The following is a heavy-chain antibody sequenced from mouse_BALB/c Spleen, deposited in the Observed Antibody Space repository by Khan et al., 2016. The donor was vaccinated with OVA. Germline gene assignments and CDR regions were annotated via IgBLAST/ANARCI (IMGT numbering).Heavy chain of an antibody. Sequence: EVQLQESGPGLVKPSQSLSLTCTVTGYSITSDYAWNWIRQFPGNKLEWMGYISYSGHTKYNPSLKSRIYITRDTSKNQFFLQLNSVTTEDTATYYWARIYGGDFDYWGQGTTLTVSS. J-gene: IGHJ2*01. D-gene: IGHD1-1*01. V-gene: IGHV3-2*02. CDR1: GYSITSDYA. CDR3: ARIYGGDFDY. CDR2: ISYSGHT.